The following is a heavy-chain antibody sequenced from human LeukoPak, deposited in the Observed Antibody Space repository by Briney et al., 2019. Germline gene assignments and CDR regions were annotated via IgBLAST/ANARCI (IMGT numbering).Heavy chain of an antibody. V-gene: IGHV1-24*01. J-gene: IGHJ2*01. CDR1: GYTLTELS. CDR3: ATAEWELQTDWNFDL. D-gene: IGHD1-26*01. Sequence: ASVKVSCKVSGYTLTELSMHWVRQARGKGLEWMGGFDPEDGETIYAQKFQGRVTMTEDTSTDTAYMELSSLRSEDTAVYYCATAEWELQTDWNFDLWGRGPLVTVSS. CDR2: FDPEDGET.